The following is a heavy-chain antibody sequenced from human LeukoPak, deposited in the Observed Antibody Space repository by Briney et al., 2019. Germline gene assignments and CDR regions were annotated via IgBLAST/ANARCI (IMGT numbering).Heavy chain of an antibody. CDR2: IYYSGNT. Sequence: SETLSLTCTVSGGSISSSSYYWGWIRQPPGKGLEWIGSIYYSGNTYYNPSLKSRVTISVDTSKNQFSLKLSSVTAADTAVYYCATWDTAMVTSWSGYYYYYMDVWGKGTTVTVSS. D-gene: IGHD5-18*01. V-gene: IGHV4-39*01. CDR3: ATWDTAMVTSWSGYYYYYMDV. CDR1: GGSISSSSYY. J-gene: IGHJ6*03.